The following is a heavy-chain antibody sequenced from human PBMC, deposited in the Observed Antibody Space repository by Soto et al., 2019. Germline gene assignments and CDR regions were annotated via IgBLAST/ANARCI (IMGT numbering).Heavy chain of an antibody. J-gene: IGHJ5*02. CDR3: AGERVGRFDP. D-gene: IGHD1-26*01. CDR2: MNPNSGNT. Sequence: QVQLVQSGAEVKKPGASVKVSCKASGYTFTSYDINWVRQATGQGLEWMGWMNPNSGNTGYAQKCQGRGTMTTNTSKSTAYTELSGLRSEHTAVYYCAGERVGRFDPWGQGTLVTVSS. CDR1: GYTFTSYD. V-gene: IGHV1-8*01.